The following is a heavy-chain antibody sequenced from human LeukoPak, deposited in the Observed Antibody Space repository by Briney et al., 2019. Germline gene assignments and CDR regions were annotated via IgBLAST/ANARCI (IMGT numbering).Heavy chain of an antibody. V-gene: IGHV1-24*01. J-gene: IGHJ4*02. CDR3: ATVSW. CDR1: GYTLTELS. CDR2: SDPDTGEA. Sequence: ASVKVSCKVSGYTLTELSMHWVRQPPGKGLEWMGGSDPDTGEALYAQKFQGRVTMTEDTSTDTAYMELNSLRSEDTAVYYCATVSWWGQGTLVTVSS.